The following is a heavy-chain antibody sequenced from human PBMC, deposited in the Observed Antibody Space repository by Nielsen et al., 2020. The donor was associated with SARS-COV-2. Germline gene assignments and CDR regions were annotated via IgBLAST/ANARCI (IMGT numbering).Heavy chain of an antibody. V-gene: IGHV1-46*01. CDR3: ARRGGCGYDLGCYYYGMDV. CDR2: INPSGGST. Sequence: ASVKVSCKASGYTFTSYYMHWVRQAPGQGLEWMGIINPSGGSTSYAQKFQGRVTITADKSTSTAYMELSSLRSEDTAVYYCARRGGCGYDLGCYYYGMDVWGQGTTVTVSS. CDR1: GYTFTSYY. J-gene: IGHJ6*02. D-gene: IGHD5-12*01.